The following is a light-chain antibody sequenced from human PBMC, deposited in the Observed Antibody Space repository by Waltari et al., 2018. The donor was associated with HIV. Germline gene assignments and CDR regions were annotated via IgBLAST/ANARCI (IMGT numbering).Light chain of an antibody. CDR2: DVT. Sequence: SALPQPASVSGSRGQSITMSCTGTSNAIGAYHHVSSFQQPPGKAPNLIIYDVTDRPSGVSKRFSGSKSGITASLTISGLQADDEGDYYCSSYTASNTLWVFGGGTKLTVL. CDR3: SSYTASNTLWV. CDR1: SNAIGAYHH. V-gene: IGLV2-14*03. J-gene: IGLJ3*02.